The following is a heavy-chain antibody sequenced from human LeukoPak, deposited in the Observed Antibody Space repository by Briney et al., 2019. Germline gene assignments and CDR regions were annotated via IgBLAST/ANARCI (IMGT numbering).Heavy chain of an antibody. J-gene: IGHJ4*02. CDR3: AKDFTMIVVTYYFDY. CDR2: IKQDGSEK. CDR1: GSTFSSHW. V-gene: IGHV3-7*03. Sequence: GGSLRLSCAASGSTFSSHWISWVRQAPGKGLEWVANIKQDGSEKNYVDSVKGRFTISRDNAKNSLYLQMNSLRAEDTALYYCAKDFTMIVVTYYFDYWGQGTLVTVSS. D-gene: IGHD3-22*01.